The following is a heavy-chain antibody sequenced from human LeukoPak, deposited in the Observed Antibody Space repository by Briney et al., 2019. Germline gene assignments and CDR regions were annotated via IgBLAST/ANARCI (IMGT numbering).Heavy chain of an antibody. CDR3: AKEGRYLKLFDY. CDR1: GFTFSSSA. D-gene: IGHD3-16*02. J-gene: IGHJ4*02. Sequence: PGGSLRLSCTASGFTFSSSAMHWVRQAPGKGLEWVAVISFDGSNKYYADSVKGRFTISRDNSKNTLYLQMNSLRAEDTAVYYCAKEGRYLKLFDYWGQGTLVTVSS. V-gene: IGHV3-30-3*01. CDR2: ISFDGSNK.